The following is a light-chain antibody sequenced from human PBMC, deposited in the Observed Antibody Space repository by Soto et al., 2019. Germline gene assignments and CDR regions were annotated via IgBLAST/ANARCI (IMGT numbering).Light chain of an antibody. J-gene: IGLJ2*01. CDR1: SSDVGRYKF. Sequence: QSALTQPASLSGSPGQSITISCTGTSSDVGRYKFVSWYQQYPGKAPRLMMYEVSNRPSGVSNRFSGSKSGNTASLTISGLQTEDEAIYYCSSSTSTSTLMIFGGGTKVTVL. V-gene: IGLV2-14*01. CDR3: SSSTSTSTLMI. CDR2: EVS.